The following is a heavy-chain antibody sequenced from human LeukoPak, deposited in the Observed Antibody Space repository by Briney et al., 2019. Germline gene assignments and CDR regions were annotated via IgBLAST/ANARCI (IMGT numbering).Heavy chain of an antibody. CDR2: IYPSGST. Sequence: SETLSLTCTVSGGYISSYYWSWVRQPGGKGLEWIGRIYPSGSTDYNPSLKSRVTMSVDTSKNQFSLNLNSVTAADTAVYYCARDGNSAYGDYYYYGMDVWGQGTTVTVSS. CDR1: GGYISSYY. CDR3: ARDGNSAYGDYYYYGMDV. J-gene: IGHJ6*02. V-gene: IGHV4-4*07. D-gene: IGHD5-12*01.